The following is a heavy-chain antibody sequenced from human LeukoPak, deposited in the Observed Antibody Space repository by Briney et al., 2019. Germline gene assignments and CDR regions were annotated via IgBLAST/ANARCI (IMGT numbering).Heavy chain of an antibody. Sequence: SETLSLTCTVSGGSISSYYWSWIRQPPGKGLEWIGYIYYSGSTNYNPSLKSRVTISVDTSKNQFSLKLGSVTAADTAVYYCARVPHCDSNGCYDGGRYCEHWGQGALVTVSS. V-gene: IGHV4-59*08. CDR3: ARVPHCDSNGCYDGGRYCEH. D-gene: IGHD3-22*01. CDR1: GGSISSYY. J-gene: IGHJ4*02. CDR2: IYYSGST.